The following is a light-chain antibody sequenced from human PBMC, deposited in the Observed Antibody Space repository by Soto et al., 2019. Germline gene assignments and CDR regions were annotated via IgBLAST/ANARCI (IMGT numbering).Light chain of an antibody. V-gene: IGLV2-8*01. CDR2: EVN. CDR3: NSYAGSNSFV. J-gene: IGLJ1*01. CDR1: SSDVGGYNY. Sequence: QSVLTQPPSASGTPGQRVTIACSGGSSDVGGYNYVSWYQQHPGKAPKLVIFEVNKRPSGVPDRFSGSKSGNTASLTVSGLQTEDEADYYCNSYAGSNSFVFGTGTKVTAL.